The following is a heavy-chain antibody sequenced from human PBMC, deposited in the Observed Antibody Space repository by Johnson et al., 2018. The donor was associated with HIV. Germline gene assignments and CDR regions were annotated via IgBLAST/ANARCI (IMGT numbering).Heavy chain of an antibody. Sequence: QVQLVESGGGVVQPGRSLRLSCAASGFTFSSYAMHWVRQAPGKGLEWVAVISYDGSNKYFADSVKGRFTISRDNSKNTLYLQMNSLRAEATAVYYCAKTAAADAFDIWGQGTMVTVSS. CDR2: ISYDGSNK. CDR1: GFTFSSYA. V-gene: IGHV3-30*18. CDR3: AKTAAADAFDI. D-gene: IGHD2-2*01. J-gene: IGHJ3*02.